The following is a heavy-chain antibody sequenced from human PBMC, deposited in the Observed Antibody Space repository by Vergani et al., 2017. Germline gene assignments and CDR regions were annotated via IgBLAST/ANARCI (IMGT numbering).Heavy chain of an antibody. J-gene: IGHJ4*02. CDR3: AREALYDYVWGSSLDY. CDR2: IYTSGST. Sequence: QVQLQESGPGLVKPSQTLSLTCTVSGGSISSGSYHWGWIRQPAGKGLEWIGRIYTSGSTNYNPSLKSRVTISVDTSKTQFSLKLSSVTAADTAVYYCAREALYDYVWGSSLDYWGQGTLVTVSS. D-gene: IGHD3-16*01. CDR1: GGSISSGSYH. V-gene: IGHV4-61*02.